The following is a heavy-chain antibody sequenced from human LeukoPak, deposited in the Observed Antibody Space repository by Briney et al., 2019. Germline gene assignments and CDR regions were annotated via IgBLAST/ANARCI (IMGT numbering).Heavy chain of an antibody. J-gene: IGHJ4*02. D-gene: IGHD3-22*01. Sequence: GGSLRLSCAASGFTFSSYGMSWVRQAPGKGLEWVSAISGSGGSTYYADSVKGRFTISRDNSKNTLYLQMNSLRAEDTAVYYCAKDRSDYYDSSGYHYYWGQGTLVTVSS. CDR1: GFTFSSYG. CDR3: AKDRSDYYDSSGYHYY. V-gene: IGHV3-23*01. CDR2: ISGSGGST.